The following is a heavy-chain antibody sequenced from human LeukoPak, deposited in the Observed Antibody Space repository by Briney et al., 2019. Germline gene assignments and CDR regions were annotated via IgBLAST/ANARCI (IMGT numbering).Heavy chain of an antibody. Sequence: SETLSLTCAVYGGSFSGYYWSWIRQPPGKGLEWIGEINHSGSTNYNPSLKSRVTISVDTSKNQFSLKLSSVTAADTAVYYCAATGPYYFHYWGQGTLVTVSS. J-gene: IGHJ4*02. D-gene: IGHD3-9*01. CDR1: GGSFSGYY. V-gene: IGHV4-34*01. CDR3: AATGPYYFHY. CDR2: INHSGST.